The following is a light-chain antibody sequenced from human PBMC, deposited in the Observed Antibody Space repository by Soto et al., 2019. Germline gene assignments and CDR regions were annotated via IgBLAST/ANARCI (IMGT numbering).Light chain of an antibody. CDR2: KAS. J-gene: IGKJ1*01. CDR3: QQYNSYSSGT. CDR1: QNLNSW. V-gene: IGKV1-5*03. Sequence: DIQMTQSPSTLSASVGDRVTITCRASQNLNSWLAWYQQKPGKAPKLLIYKASSLESGVPSRFSGSGFGTEFTLTINSLQPDDFAIYYCQQYNSYSSGTFGQGTKVEIK.